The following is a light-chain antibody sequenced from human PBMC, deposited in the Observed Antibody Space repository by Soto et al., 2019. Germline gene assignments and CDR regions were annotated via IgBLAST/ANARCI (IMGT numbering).Light chain of an antibody. CDR3: QQYGSAST. Sequence: IVLTQSPGTLSLSPGERATLSCRASQSVSSSYLAWYQQQPGQAPRLLIYGASSRATGIPDRFSGSGSGTDFTLTISRLEPEDFAVYYCQQYGSASTFGQGTRLEMK. CDR1: QSVSSSY. J-gene: IGKJ5*01. CDR2: GAS. V-gene: IGKV3-20*01.